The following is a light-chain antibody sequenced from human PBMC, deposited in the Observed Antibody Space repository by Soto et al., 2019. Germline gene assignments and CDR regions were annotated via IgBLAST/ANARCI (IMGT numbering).Light chain of an antibody. Sequence: QSDLTQPASVSGSPGQSITISCTGTNSDIGSYNYVSWYQQHPGKAPKLMICDVSNRPSGISNRFSGSKSGNTASLTISGLQAEDEADYYCSSYTSSSTVVFGGGTKLTVL. CDR3: SSYTSSSTVV. CDR1: NSDIGSYNY. CDR2: DVS. V-gene: IGLV2-14*03. J-gene: IGLJ2*01.